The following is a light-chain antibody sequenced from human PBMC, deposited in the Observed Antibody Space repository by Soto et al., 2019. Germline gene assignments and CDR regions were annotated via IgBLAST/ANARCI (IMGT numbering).Light chain of an antibody. CDR3: QQYGSSPLYT. CDR1: QSVSSSY. J-gene: IGKJ2*01. Sequence: EIVLTQSPGTLSLSPGERATLSCRASQSVSSSYLAWYQQKPGQAPRLLIYGASSRATGIPDRFSGSGSGTDFTLTISRLEPEYFAVYYWQQYGSSPLYTFGQGTKREIK. V-gene: IGKV3-20*01. CDR2: GAS.